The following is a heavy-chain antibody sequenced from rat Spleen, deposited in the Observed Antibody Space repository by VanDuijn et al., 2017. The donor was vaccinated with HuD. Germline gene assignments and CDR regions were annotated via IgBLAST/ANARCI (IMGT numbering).Heavy chain of an antibody. Sequence: EVQLVESDGGLVQPRRSLKLSCAASGFIFSDFYMAWVRQAPTKGLEWVASISPSGGSTYYRDSVKGRFTVSRDNAKSTLYLQMDSLRSEDTATYYCARPNAEGPGWFAYWGQGTLVTVSS. J-gene: IGHJ3*01. CDR2: ISPSGGST. CDR1: GFIFSDFY. V-gene: IGHV5-25*01. D-gene: IGHD1-11*01. CDR3: ARPNAEGPGWFAY.